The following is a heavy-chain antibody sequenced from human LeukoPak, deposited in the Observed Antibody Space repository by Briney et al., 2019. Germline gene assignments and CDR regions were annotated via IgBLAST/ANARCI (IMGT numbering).Heavy chain of an antibody. J-gene: IGHJ4*02. CDR3: AREYCSNISCYTGFDC. CDR2: INAGNGNT. V-gene: IGHV1-3*01. CDR1: GYTFTSYA. D-gene: IGHD2-2*02. Sequence: GASVKVSCKASGYTFTSYAMHWVRQAPGQRLEWMGWINAGNGNTKYSQKFQGRVTMTTDTSTSTAYMELRSLRSDDTAVYYCAREYCSNISCYTGFDCWGQGTLVTVSS.